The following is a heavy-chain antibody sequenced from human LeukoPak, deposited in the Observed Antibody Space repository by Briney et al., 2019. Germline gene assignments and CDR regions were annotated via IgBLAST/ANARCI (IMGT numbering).Heavy chain of an antibody. CDR3: ASGGMGITFGGVIVNGWFDP. V-gene: IGHV1-69*13. CDR1: GGTFSSYA. D-gene: IGHD3-16*02. Sequence: SVKVSCKASGGTFSSYAISWVRQAPGQWLEWMGGIIPIFGTANYAQKFQGRVTITADESTSTAYMELSSLRSEDTAVYYCASGGMGITFGGVIVNGWFDPWGQGTLVTVSS. CDR2: IIPIFGTA. J-gene: IGHJ5*02.